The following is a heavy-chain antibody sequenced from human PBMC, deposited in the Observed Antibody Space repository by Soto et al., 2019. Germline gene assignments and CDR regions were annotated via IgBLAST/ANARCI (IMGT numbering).Heavy chain of an antibody. Sequence: QLQLQESGPGLVKPSETLSLTCTVSGGSISSSSYYWGWIRQPPGKGLEWIGSIYYSGSTYYNPSLKSRVTISVDTSKNQFSLKLSSVTAADTAVYYSEVSAMVLQGHYYYMDVWGKGTTVTVSS. CDR1: GGSISSSSYY. J-gene: IGHJ6*03. V-gene: IGHV4-39*01. CDR3: EVSAMVLQGHYYYMDV. D-gene: IGHD5-18*01. CDR2: IYYSGST.